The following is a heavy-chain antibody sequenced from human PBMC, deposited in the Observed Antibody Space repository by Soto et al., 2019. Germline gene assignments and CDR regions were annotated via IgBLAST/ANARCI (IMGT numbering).Heavy chain of an antibody. CDR2: ISYDGSNK. CDR3: AKDWGSSGWYPDWVGP. D-gene: IGHD6-19*01. J-gene: IGHJ5*02. V-gene: IGHV3-30*18. CDR1: GFTFSSYG. Sequence: QVQLVESGGGVVQPGRSLRLSCAASGFTFSSYGMHWVRQAPGKGLEWVAVISYDGSNKYYADSVKGRFTISRDNSKNTLYLQMNSLGAEDTAVYYCAKDWGSSGWYPDWVGPWGQGTLVTVSS.